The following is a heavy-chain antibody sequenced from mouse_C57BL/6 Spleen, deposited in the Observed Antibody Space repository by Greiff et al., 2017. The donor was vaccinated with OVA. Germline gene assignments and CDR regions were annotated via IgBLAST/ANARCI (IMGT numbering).Heavy chain of an antibody. D-gene: IGHD2-1*01. CDR1: GYTFTDYY. CDR2: IYPGSGNT. Sequence: VQLQESGAELVRPGASVKLSCTASGYTFTDYYINWVKQRPGQGLEWIARIYPGSGNTYYTEKFKGKATLTAEKSSSTAYMQLSSLTSEDSAVYFCARTRGNYFWFADWGQGTLVTVSA. J-gene: IGHJ3*01. CDR3: ARTRGNYFWFAD. V-gene: IGHV1-76*01.